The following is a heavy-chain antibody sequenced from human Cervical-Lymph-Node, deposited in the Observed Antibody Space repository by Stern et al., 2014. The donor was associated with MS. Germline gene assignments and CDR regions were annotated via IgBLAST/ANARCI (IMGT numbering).Heavy chain of an antibody. CDR2: ISGSSRYT. D-gene: IGHD3-22*01. J-gene: IGHJ4*02. CDR1: GFTFSAYW. CDR3: AREGDSSGFYDY. Sequence: HVQLVQSGAPLANPGASLRLSCAASGFTFSAYWMTWVRLAPGKGLAWVSYISGSSRYTNYADSVEGRFTISRDNANNSLCLQMNSLRTEDTAVYYCAREGDSSGFYDYWGQGALVTVSS. V-gene: IGHV3-11*06.